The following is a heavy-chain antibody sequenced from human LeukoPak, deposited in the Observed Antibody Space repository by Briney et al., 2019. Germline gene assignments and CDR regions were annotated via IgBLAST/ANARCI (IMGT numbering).Heavy chain of an antibody. CDR3: ARVDGFDP. V-gene: IGHV1-2*02. CDR1: GYPFTGYY. J-gene: IGHJ5*02. CDR2: INPNSGGT. Sequence: ASVKVSCRASGYPFTGYYLHWLRQAPGQELEWLGWINPNSGGTNYAQKFQGRVTMTRDTSISTAYMELSRLRSDDTAVYYCARVDGFDPWGQGTLVTVSS.